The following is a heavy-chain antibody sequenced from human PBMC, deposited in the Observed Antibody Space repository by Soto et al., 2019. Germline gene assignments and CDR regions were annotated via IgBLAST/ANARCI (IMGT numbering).Heavy chain of an antibody. CDR2: ISACNGNT. CDR1: GYTFTSYG. J-gene: IGHJ6*02. CDR3: ARGIAAAGQPNPYYYYYGMDV. D-gene: IGHD6-13*01. V-gene: IGHV1-18*01. Sequence: ASVKVSCKASGYTFTSYGISWVRQAPGQGLEWMGWISACNGNTKYAQKFQGRVTITRDTSASTAYMELSSLRSEDTAVYYCARGIAAAGQPNPYYYYYGMDVWGQGTTVTVSS.